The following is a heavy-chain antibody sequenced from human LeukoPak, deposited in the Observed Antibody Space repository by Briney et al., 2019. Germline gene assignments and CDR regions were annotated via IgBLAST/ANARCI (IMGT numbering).Heavy chain of an antibody. CDR2: INSDGSST. CDR1: GFTFSSYW. J-gene: IGHJ6*03. CDR3: ARDRLLEDREYNYYYYMDV. Sequence: PGGSLRLSCEASGFTFSSYWMHWVRQAPGKGLVWVSRINSDGSSTSYADSVKGRFTISRDNAKNSLYLQMNSLRVEDTAVYYCARDRLLEDREYNYYYYMDVWGKGTTVTVSS. D-gene: IGHD3-3*01. V-gene: IGHV3-74*01.